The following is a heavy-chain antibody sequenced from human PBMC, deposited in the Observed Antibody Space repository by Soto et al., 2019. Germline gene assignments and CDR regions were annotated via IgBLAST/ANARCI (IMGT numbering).Heavy chain of an antibody. D-gene: IGHD5-18*01. CDR3: ARVTALVMGAFDI. Sequence: ASVKVSCKASGYTFTSYGISWVRQAPGQGLEWMGWISAYNGNTNYAQKLQGRVTMTTDTSTSTACMGLRSLISDDTAVYYCARVTALVMGAFDIWGQGTMVTVS. J-gene: IGHJ3*02. V-gene: IGHV1-18*01. CDR2: ISAYNGNT. CDR1: GYTFTSYG.